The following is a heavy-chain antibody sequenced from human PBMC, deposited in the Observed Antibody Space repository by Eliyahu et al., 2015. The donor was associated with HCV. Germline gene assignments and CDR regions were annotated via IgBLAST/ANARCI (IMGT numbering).Heavy chain of an antibody. CDR1: GFTFSGHW. Sequence: EVQLVESGGGLVQPGGSLRLSCAASGFTFSGHWMHWVPPSPGEGAAVGPPIKTDGSIIEYADSVKGRFTISRDNAKNTLHLQMNSLRAEDTSVYYCVREGYWNLDYWGQGTLVTVSS. V-gene: IGHV3-74*03. J-gene: IGHJ4*02. D-gene: IGHD1-1*01. CDR2: KTDGSII. CDR3: VREGYWNLDY.